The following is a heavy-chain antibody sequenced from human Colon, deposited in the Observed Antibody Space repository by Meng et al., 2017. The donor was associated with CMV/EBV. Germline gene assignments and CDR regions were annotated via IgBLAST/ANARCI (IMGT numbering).Heavy chain of an antibody. J-gene: IGHJ5*02. Sequence: FTFRNYVMNWVRQAPGKGLEWVSTIETDGSRTWYADSVKGRFTISRDNVKNTLYLQMNSLGAEDTALYYCARKEFTIAVASNNFFGPWGQGTLVTVSS. CDR3: ARKEFTIAVASNNFFGP. V-gene: IGHV3-23*05. CDR1: FTFRNYV. CDR2: IETDGSRT. D-gene: IGHD6-19*01.